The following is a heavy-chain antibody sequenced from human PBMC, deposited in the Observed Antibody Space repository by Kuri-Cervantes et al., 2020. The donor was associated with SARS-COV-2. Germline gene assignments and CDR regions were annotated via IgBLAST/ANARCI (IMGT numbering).Heavy chain of an antibody. D-gene: IGHD2-2*01. CDR2: INHSGST. Sequence: SETLSLTCAVYGGSFSDYYWSWVRQPPGKGLEWIGEINHSGSTNYNPSLKSRVTISVDTSKNQFSLKLSSVTAADTAVYYCARGREIWGIVVVPAAPFDYWGQGTLVTVSS. CDR1: GGSFSDYY. V-gene: IGHV4-34*01. CDR3: ARGREIWGIVVVPAAPFDY. J-gene: IGHJ4*02.